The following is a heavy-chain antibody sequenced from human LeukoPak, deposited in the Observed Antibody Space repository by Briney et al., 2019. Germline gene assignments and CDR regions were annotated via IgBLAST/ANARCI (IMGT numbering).Heavy chain of an antibody. CDR2: IYYSGST. V-gene: IGHV4-31*03. D-gene: IGHD3-3*01. CDR1: GGSISSGGYY. J-gene: IGHJ3*02. CDR3: ARKDGYYDFWSGYRSPDAFDI. Sequence: SETLSLTCTVSGGSISSGGYYWSWIRQHPGKGLEWIGYIYYSGSTYYNPSLKSRVTISVDTSKNQFSLKLSSVTAADTAVYYCARKDGYYDFWSGYRSPDAFDIWGQGTMVTVSS.